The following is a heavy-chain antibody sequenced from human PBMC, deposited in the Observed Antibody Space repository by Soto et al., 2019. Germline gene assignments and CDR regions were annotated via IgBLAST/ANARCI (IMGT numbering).Heavy chain of an antibody. CDR3: ARVQGCTNGVCFYYYYMDV. Sequence: SETMSLTCTVSGGSISSSSYYWGWIRQPPGKGLEWIGNINHSGSTNYNPSLKSRVTISVDTSKNQFSLKLSSVTAADTAVYYCARVQGCTNGVCFYYYYMDVWGKGTTVTVSS. CDR1: GGSISSSSYY. D-gene: IGHD2-8*01. J-gene: IGHJ6*03. CDR2: INHSGST. V-gene: IGHV4-39*01.